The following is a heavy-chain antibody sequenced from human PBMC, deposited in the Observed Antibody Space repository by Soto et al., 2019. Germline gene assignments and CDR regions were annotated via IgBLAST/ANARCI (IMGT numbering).Heavy chain of an antibody. J-gene: IGHJ6*02. V-gene: IGHV4-4*07. Sequence: PSETLSLTCTVSGVTISSYYWRWIRQPPGKGLEWIGRIYTNGSTKYNPTLNSRVNMSVGTSKNMFSLKMSAVAAADPAVYFCARDMNVWGQGTTVTVSS. CDR1: GVTISSYY. CDR3: ARDMNV. CDR2: IYTNGST.